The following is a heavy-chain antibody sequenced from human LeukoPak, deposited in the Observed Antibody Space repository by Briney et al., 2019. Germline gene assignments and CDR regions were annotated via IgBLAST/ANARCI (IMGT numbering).Heavy chain of an antibody. V-gene: IGHV3-74*01. D-gene: IGHD2-21*01. J-gene: IGHJ3*02. CDR2: VKGDGIST. Sequence: GGSLRLSCAASGFIFTDFWMHWIRQAPGGGLVWVSRVKGDGISTLYADSVKGRFTISRDNAKNALYLQMNNLRADDTALYYCATGPYSAFGMWGQGTMVTVSS. CDR1: GFIFTDFW. CDR3: ATGPYSAFGM.